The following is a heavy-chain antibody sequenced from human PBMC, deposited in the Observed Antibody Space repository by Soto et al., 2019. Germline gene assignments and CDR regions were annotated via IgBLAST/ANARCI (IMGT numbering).Heavy chain of an antibody. CDR1: GYTFTGYY. CDR2: INPNSGGT. Sequence: ASVKVSCKASGYTFTGYYMHWVRQAPGQGLEWMGWINPNSGGTNYAQKFQGRVTMTRDTSISTAYMELSRLRSDDTAVYYCARASTIFGVVIPFGYWRKGTLVTVAS. J-gene: IGHJ4*02. D-gene: IGHD3-3*01. CDR3: ARASTIFGVVIPFGY. V-gene: IGHV1-2*02.